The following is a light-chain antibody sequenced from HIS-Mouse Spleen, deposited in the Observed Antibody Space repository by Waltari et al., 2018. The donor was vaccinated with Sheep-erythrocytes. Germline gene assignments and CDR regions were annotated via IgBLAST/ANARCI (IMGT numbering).Light chain of an antibody. CDR1: QGISSW. V-gene: IGKV1-12*01. J-gene: IGKJ4*01. CDR2: SAS. Sequence: DIQMTQSPSSVSASVGDRVTITCRASQGISSWIAWYKQKPGKATKLLIYSASRLQRGGPSRFSGGRSATEVSPSISSLQPEDFATSYCQQANSFPLSFGGGTKVEIK. CDR3: QQANSFPLS.